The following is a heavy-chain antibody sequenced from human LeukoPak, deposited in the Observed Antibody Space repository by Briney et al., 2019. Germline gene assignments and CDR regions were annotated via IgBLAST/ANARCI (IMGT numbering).Heavy chain of an antibody. CDR2: INHSGYT. CDR1: GGSFSGYY. Sequence: SETLSLTCAVYGGSFSGYYWTWIRQPPGKGPEWIGEINHSGYTKYNPSLKSRVTISADTSENQFSLKLSSVTAADTAVYYCARGPPIKYDILTGYYNFDSWGQGTLVTVSS. V-gene: IGHV4-34*01. D-gene: IGHD3-9*01. J-gene: IGHJ4*02. CDR3: ARGPPIKYDILTGYYNFDS.